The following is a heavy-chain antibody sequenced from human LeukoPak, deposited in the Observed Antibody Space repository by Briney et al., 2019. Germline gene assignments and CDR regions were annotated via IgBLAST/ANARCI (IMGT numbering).Heavy chain of an antibody. CDR1: GFTFSSYD. V-gene: IGHV3-13*01. D-gene: IGHD6-6*01. CDR3: ARDGGIAARPDGYFDY. CDR2: IGTAGDT. J-gene: IGHJ4*02. Sequence: GGSLRLSCAASGFTFSSYDMHWVRQATGKGLEWVSAIGTAGDTYYPGSVKGRFTISRDNSKNTLYLQMNSLRAEDTAVYYCARDGGIAARPDGYFDYWGQGTLVTVSS.